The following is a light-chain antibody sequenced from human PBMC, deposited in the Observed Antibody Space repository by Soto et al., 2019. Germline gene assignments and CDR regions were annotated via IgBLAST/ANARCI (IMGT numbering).Light chain of an antibody. CDR2: AAS. J-gene: IGKJ4*01. Sequence: DIQMTQSPSSVSASVGDRVTLTCRASQNIGNWLAWYQQKPGKVPQLLIYAASDLQTGVPSRFSGSRSGPPFTLTISSRQSEDSATYYCQQANIFTFTFGGGTKVEIK. CDR3: QQANIFTFT. CDR1: QNIGNW. V-gene: IGKV1-12*02.